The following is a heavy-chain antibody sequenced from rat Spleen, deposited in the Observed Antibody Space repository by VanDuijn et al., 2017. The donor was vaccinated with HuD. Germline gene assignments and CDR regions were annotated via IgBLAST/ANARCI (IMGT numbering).Heavy chain of an antibody. Sequence: EVQLQESGPGLVKPSQSLSLTCSVTGYSITSNYWGWIRKFPGNKLEWMGHINSAGTTIYSPSLKSRISTTRDTSKNQFFLQVNSVTTDDTATYYCARSDGVHYFLPFADWGQGSLVTVSS. CDR2: INSAGTT. CDR3: ARSDGVHYFLPFAD. V-gene: IGHV3-3*01. CDR1: GYSITSNY. D-gene: IGHD1-12*02. J-gene: IGHJ3*01.